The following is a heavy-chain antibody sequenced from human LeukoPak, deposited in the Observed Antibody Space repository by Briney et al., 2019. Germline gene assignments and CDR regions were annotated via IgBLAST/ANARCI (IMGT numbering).Heavy chain of an antibody. CDR3: ARQNGGGSCYSERCAFDI. D-gene: IGHD2-15*01. Sequence: PSETLSLTCTVSGGSISSSSYYWGWIRQPPGKGLEWIGSIYYSGSTYYNPSLKSRVTISVDTSKNQFSLKLSSVTAADTAVYYCARQNGGGSCYSERCAFDIWGQGTMVTVSS. CDR1: GGSISSSSYY. CDR2: IYYSGST. J-gene: IGHJ3*02. V-gene: IGHV4-39*01.